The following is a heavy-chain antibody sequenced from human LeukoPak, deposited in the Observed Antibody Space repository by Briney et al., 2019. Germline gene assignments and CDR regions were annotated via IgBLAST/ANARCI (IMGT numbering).Heavy chain of an antibody. CDR2: IYYSGST. CDR1: GGSISSSSYY. CDR3: ARTLPGGYYYYMDV. Sequence: SETLSLTCTVSGGSISSSSYYWGWIRQPPGKGLEWIGSIYYSGSTYYNPSLKSRVTISVDTSKNQFSLKLSSVTAADTAVYYCARTLPGGYYYYMDVWGKGTTVTVSS. D-gene: IGHD2-21*02. V-gene: IGHV4-39*07. J-gene: IGHJ6*03.